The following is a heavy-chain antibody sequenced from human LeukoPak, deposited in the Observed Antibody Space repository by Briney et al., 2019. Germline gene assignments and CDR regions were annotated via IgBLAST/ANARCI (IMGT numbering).Heavy chain of an antibody. CDR1: GFTFSNYA. CDR2: ISGSGGST. CDR3: AKDQGRSSGWHP. D-gene: IGHD6-19*01. Sequence: GASLRLSCAASGFTFSNYAMSWVRQAPGKGLEWVSAISGSGGSTYYADSVKGRFTISRDNSKNTLYLQMNSLRAEDTAVYYCAKDQGRSSGWHPWGQGTLVTVSS. V-gene: IGHV3-23*01. J-gene: IGHJ5*02.